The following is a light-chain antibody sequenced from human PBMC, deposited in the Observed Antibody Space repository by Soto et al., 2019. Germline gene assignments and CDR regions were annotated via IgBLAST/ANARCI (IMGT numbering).Light chain of an antibody. Sequence: QSALTQSPSASGAPGQRVAVSCSGSSSNIGSKAVNWYQQLPGTAPKLLIYNNDQRPSGVPDRFSGSKSGASASLAISGLQSEDEADYYCAAWDDSLNGVVFGGGTKLTVL. CDR3: AAWDDSLNGVV. CDR1: SSNIGSKA. CDR2: NND. J-gene: IGLJ2*01. V-gene: IGLV1-44*01.